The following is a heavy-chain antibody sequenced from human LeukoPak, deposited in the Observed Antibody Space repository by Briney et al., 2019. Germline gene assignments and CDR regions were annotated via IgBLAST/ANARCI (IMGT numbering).Heavy chain of an antibody. CDR1: GYSISSGYY. V-gene: IGHV4-38-2*02. J-gene: IGHJ4*02. CDR2: IYHSGST. Sequence: TSETLSLTCTVSGYSISSGYYWGWIRQPPGKGLEWIGSIYHSGSTYYNPSLKSRVTISVDTSKNQFSLKLSSVTAADTAVYYCARDSRGDDSSGYWGQGTLVTVSS. D-gene: IGHD3-22*01. CDR3: ARDSRGDDSSGY.